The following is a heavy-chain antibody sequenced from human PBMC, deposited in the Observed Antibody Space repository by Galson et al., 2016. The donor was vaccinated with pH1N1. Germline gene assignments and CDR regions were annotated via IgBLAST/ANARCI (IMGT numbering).Heavy chain of an antibody. Sequence: SLRLSCAASGFTLSDYYMNWIRETPERGLEWLSSIGSSGNVAYADPVKGRFTISRDNAQNSLLLRMDSLRVDDTALYYCARGWGIGAAGPLDSWGQGALVIVSS. D-gene: IGHD6-13*01. CDR3: ARGWGIGAAGPLDS. V-gene: IGHV3-11*01. CDR1: GFTLSDYY. J-gene: IGHJ4*02. CDR2: IGSSGNV.